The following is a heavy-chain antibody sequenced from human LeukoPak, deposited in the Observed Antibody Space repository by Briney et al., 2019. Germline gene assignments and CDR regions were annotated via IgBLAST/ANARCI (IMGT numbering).Heavy chain of an antibody. CDR3: AAVYFGVDY. V-gene: IGHV4-34*01. CDR1: GGSFSGYY. J-gene: IGHJ4*02. Sequence: SETLSLTCAVYGGSFSGYYWSWIRQPPGKGLEWIGEINHSGSTNYNPSLKSRVTISVDTSKSQFSLKLSSVTAADTAVYYCAAVYFGVDYWGQGTLVTVSS. D-gene: IGHD3-16*01. CDR2: INHSGST.